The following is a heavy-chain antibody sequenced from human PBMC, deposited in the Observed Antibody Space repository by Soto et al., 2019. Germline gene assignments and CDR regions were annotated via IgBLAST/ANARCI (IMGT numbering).Heavy chain of an antibody. Sequence: QVQLVESGGGVVQPGRSLRLSCAASGFTFSLYGMHWVRQAPGKGLEWVAVIWYDGSNKFYADSVKGRFTISRDNSKNTLYLQMNSLRDEDTAVYYCARGLRGNSFYGMDVWGQGTTVIVSS. J-gene: IGHJ6*02. CDR2: IWYDGSNK. CDR1: GFTFSLYG. D-gene: IGHD3-16*01. V-gene: IGHV3-33*01. CDR3: ARGLRGNSFYGMDV.